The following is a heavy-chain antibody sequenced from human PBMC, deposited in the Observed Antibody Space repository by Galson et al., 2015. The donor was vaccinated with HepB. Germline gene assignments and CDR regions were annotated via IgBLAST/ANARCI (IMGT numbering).Heavy chain of an antibody. J-gene: IGHJ2*01. CDR3: ARRGPDYWYFDL. D-gene: IGHD3-10*01. V-gene: IGHV4-39*01. CDR1: GGSISSSNYY. CDR2: IHYSGST. Sequence: SETLSLTCTVSGGSISSSNYYWGWIRQPPGKGLEWIGNIHYSGSTYYNPSLKSRVTISVDTSKNQFSLKLSSVTAADTAVYHCARRGPDYWYFDLWGRGTLVTVSS.